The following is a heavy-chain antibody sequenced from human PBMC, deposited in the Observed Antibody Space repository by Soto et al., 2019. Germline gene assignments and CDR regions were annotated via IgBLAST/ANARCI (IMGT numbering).Heavy chain of an antibody. CDR2: IIPILGIA. Sequence: ASVKVSCKASGGTFSSYTISWVRQAPGQGLEWMGRIIPILGIANYAQKFQGRVTITADKSTSTAYMELSSLRSEDTAVYYCAREESAVAGWYYFDYWGQGTLVTVSS. J-gene: IGHJ4*02. CDR1: GGTFSSYT. D-gene: IGHD6-19*01. CDR3: AREESAVAGWYYFDY. V-gene: IGHV1-69*04.